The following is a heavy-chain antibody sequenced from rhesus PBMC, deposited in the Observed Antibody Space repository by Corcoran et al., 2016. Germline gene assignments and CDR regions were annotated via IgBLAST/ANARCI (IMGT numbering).Heavy chain of an antibody. CDR2: INSGGGIP. D-gene: IGHD2-15*01. Sequence: EVQLVETGGGLVQPGGSLKLSCAVSGFTFSSYGMSWVRQAPGKGLEWVSVINSGGGIPDYADSVKGRFTIARDNSKNTLSLQMNSLRAEDTAVYYCAKDLCSSTYCSSGAFDFWGQGLRVTVSS. CDR3: AKDLCSSTYCSSGAFDF. CDR1: GFTFSSYG. J-gene: IGHJ3*01. V-gene: IGHV3S5*01.